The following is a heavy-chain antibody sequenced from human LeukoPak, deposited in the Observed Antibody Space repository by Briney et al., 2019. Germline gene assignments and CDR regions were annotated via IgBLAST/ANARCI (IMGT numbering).Heavy chain of an antibody. CDR1: GFTVGSNQ. V-gene: IGHV3-21*01. CDR3: ASIYCSSTSCYSADY. CDR2: ISSSSSYI. J-gene: IGHJ4*02. D-gene: IGHD2-2*01. Sequence: GGPLRLSCAASGFTVGSNQMIWLGHAPRKGLEWVSSISSSSSYIYYQDSVKVRINISRDNAKNSLYLQMNSLRAEDTAVYYCASIYCSSTSCYSADYWGQGTLVTVSS.